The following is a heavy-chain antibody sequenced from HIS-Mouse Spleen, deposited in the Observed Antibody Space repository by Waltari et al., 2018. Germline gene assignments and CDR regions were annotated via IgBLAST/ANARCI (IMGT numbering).Heavy chain of an antibody. Sequence: EVQLVESGGGLVQPGGSLILSCAASGFTFSSYWMHWVRQAPGKGRVWVSRINSDGSRTSYADPVKGRFTISRDNAKNTLYLQMNSLRAEDTAVYYCARELYSSGWIQNYYDGMDVWGQGTTVTVSS. D-gene: IGHD6-19*01. CDR1: GFTFSSYW. V-gene: IGHV3-74*01. CDR3: ARELYSSGWIQNYYDGMDV. J-gene: IGHJ6*02. CDR2: INSDGSRT.